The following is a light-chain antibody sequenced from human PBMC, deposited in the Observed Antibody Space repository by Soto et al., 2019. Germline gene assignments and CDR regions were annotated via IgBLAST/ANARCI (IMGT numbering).Light chain of an antibody. V-gene: IGKV1-39*01. CDR1: QSIAGY. J-gene: IGKJ5*01. CDR2: SAS. Sequence: DIQVTQSPSSLSASVGDGVTIACRASQSIAGYLSWYQQRPGKAPKFLIYSASSLQRGVPSRFSGSGSGTDFSLTINGLQPEDFATYFCQQSFSVPITFGQGTRLEIK. CDR3: QQSFSVPIT.